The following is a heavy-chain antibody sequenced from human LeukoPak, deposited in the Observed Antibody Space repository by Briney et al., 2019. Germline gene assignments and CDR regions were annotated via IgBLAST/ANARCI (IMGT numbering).Heavy chain of an antibody. CDR2: ISGSGGRT. CDR1: GFTFNSYN. CDR3: ARDLLPLGGSLGNWFDP. V-gene: IGHV3-23*01. J-gene: IGHJ5*02. D-gene: IGHD1-26*01. Sequence: GGSLRLSCVASGFTFNSYNINWVRQAPGKGLEWVATISGSGGRTFHADSVKGRFTISRDISMNTLFLQMNSLRVDDTAVYYCARDLLPLGGSLGNWFDPWGQGTLVTVSS.